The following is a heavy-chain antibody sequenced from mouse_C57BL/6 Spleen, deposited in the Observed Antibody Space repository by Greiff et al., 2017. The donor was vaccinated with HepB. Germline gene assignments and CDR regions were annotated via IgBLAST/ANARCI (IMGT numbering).Heavy chain of an antibody. CDR1: GYTFTSYG. J-gene: IGHJ4*01. D-gene: IGHD1-1*01. Sequence: QVQLKQSGAELARPGASVKPSCKASGYTFTSYGISWVKQRTGQGLEWIGEIYPRSGNTYYNEKFKGKATLTADKSSSTAYMELRSLTSEDSAVYFCHYGTDAMDYWGQGTSVTVSS. CDR2: IYPRSGNT. CDR3: HYGTDAMDY. V-gene: IGHV1-81*01.